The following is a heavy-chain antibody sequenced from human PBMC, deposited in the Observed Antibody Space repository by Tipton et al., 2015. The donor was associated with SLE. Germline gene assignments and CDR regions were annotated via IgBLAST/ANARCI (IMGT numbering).Heavy chain of an antibody. D-gene: IGHD6-13*01. CDR3: ARESRYSSNWLNAFDV. V-gene: IGHV4-38-2*02. CDR2: IYHSGIT. J-gene: IGHJ3*01. CDR1: GGSITNYY. Sequence: TLSLTCTVSGGSITNYYWGWLRRPPGRGLEWIGNIYHSGITYYNPSLKSRVTISLDTSKNQFSLKVDSVPAADPAVYFCARESRYSSNWLNAFDVWGQGTMVTVSS.